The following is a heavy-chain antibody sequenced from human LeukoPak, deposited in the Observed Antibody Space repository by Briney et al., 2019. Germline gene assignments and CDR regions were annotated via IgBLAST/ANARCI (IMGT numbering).Heavy chain of an antibody. CDR3: ARNADDSSSYPYFDY. V-gene: IGHV4-59*01. D-gene: IGHD3-22*01. J-gene: IGHJ4*02. Sequence: PSETLSLTCTVSGGSISNYHWSWIRQPPGKTLEWIGYIYYSGSTNYNPSLKSRVTISVDTSKNQFSLKVRSVIAADTAVYYCARNADDSSSYPYFDYWGQGTLVTVSS. CDR1: GGSISNYH. CDR2: IYYSGST.